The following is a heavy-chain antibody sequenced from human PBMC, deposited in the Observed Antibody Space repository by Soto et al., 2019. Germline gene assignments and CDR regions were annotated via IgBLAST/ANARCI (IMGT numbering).Heavy chain of an antibody. CDR3: AKYSVLFDSSGYYSILLAF. CDR2: ISSSGGGT. V-gene: IGHV3-23*01. J-gene: IGHJ1*01. D-gene: IGHD3-22*01. Sequence: GGSLRLSCAASGFSFSNYAMGWVRQAPGKGMEWVSAISSSGGGTYYVDSVKGRFTISRDNSRNTLYLQLNDLRAEDTAVYYCAKYSVLFDSSGYYSILLAFWGQGSPVPVAS. CDR1: GFSFSNYA.